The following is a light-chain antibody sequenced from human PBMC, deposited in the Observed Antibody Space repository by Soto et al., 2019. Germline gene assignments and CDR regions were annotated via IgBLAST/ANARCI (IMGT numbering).Light chain of an antibody. V-gene: IGLV2-14*01. Sequence: QSALTQPRSVSGSPGQSVTISCTGTSSNIGEYVYVSWYQQYPGKGPKLIISEVSNRPSGVSDRFSGSKSGNTASLTISGLQAEDEADYYCGSYTSISTDVVFGGGTKLTVL. CDR3: GSYTSISTDVV. J-gene: IGLJ2*01. CDR1: SSNIGEYVY. CDR2: EVS.